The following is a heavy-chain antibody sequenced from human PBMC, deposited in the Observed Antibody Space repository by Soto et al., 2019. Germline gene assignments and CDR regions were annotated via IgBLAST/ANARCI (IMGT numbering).Heavy chain of an antibody. Sequence: GGSLRLSCAASGFTLRSYWMSWVRQAPGKGLEWVANINQDESEKYFVDSVRGRFTISRDNAKNSLYLQMNSLRDEDTAVYYCARDGAGIVATISSYYPPHDAFDIWGQGTMVTASS. CDR3: ARDGAGIVATISSYYPPHDAFDI. J-gene: IGHJ3*02. V-gene: IGHV3-7*01. CDR1: GFTLRSYW. D-gene: IGHD5-12*01. CDR2: INQDESEK.